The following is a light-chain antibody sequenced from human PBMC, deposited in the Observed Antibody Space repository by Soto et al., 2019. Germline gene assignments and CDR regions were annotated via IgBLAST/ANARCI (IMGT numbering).Light chain of an antibody. CDR3: ATWDVSLNGRV. Sequence: QPVLTQPPSTSGHPGQRGTISCYGSASNIGSKTLNWFRQVPGTAPQLLIYNDDQRHSGVPDRFSGSKSGTSASLAISGLQSDDEADYYCATWDVSLNGRVFGGGTKVTVL. J-gene: IGLJ3*02. V-gene: IGLV1-44*01. CDR1: ASNIGSKT. CDR2: NDD.